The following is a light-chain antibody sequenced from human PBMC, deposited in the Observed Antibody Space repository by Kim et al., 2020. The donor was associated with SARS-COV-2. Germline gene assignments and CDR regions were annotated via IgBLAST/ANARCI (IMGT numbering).Light chain of an antibody. V-gene: IGKV1-33*01. J-gene: IGKJ3*01. CDR1: QDIKKC. CDR3: PQCDDLPFT. Sequence: ASVKDRVTSTCQESQDIKKCLHWYQETPGKAPKHLSYDASNLEAGIPSRFSGSGSGTDFTLTISSLQPEDIATYYCPQCDDLPFTFGPGTKVDIK. CDR2: DAS.